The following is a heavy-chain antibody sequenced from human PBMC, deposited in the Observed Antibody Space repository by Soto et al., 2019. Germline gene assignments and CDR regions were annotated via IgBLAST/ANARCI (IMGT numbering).Heavy chain of an antibody. CDR3: ARGGNDYGGKWAAEWFDP. CDR2: ISAYNGNT. Sequence: ASVKVSCKASGYTFTSYGISWVRQAPGQGLEWMGWISAYNGNTNYAQKLQGRVTMTTDTSTSTAYMELRSLRSDDTAVYYCARGGNDYGGKWAAEWFDPWGQGTLVTVSS. V-gene: IGHV1-18*01. CDR1: GYTFTSYG. D-gene: IGHD4-17*01. J-gene: IGHJ5*02.